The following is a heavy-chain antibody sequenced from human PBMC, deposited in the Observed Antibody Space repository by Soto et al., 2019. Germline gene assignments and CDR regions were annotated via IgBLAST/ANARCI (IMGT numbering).Heavy chain of an antibody. Sequence: GGSLRLSCAASGFTFSFCAMSWVRQAPGKGLEWVSSIRGNNCDTYYADSVKGRFTISRDNAKNPLYLQMNSLLVEDTAVYYCVRGSIGWNGIDYWGQGTLVTVSS. CDR1: GFTFSFCA. J-gene: IGHJ4*02. CDR3: VRGSIGWNGIDY. CDR2: IRGNNCDT. D-gene: IGHD6-19*01. V-gene: IGHV3-23*01.